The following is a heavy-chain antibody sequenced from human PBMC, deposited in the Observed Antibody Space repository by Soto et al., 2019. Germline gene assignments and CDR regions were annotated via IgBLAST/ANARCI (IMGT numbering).Heavy chain of an antibody. CDR3: AREGWGGHTRDCYYGVNV. J-gene: IGHJ6*02. D-gene: IGHD2-2*01. Sequence: QVQLVQSGAEVKKPGASVRVSCRATGYTFDSHDINWVRQAPGQGLEWMGWMNPDTGNAGFAQKFQGRVTMTSASSQNTAYLELSGLTSDDTAVYYCAREGWGGHTRDCYYGVNVWGQGTTVTVSS. V-gene: IGHV1-8*01. CDR2: MNPDTGNA. CDR1: GYTFDSHD.